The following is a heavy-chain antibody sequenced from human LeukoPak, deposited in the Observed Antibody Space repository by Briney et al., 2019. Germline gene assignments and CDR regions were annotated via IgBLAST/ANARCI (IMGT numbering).Heavy chain of an antibody. Sequence: PSETLSLTCAVYGGSFSGYYWSWIRQPPGKGLEWIGEINHSGSTNYNPSLKSRVTISVDTSKNQFSLKLSSVTAADTAVYYCARGWAYYGSGRPFDYWGQGTLDTVSS. CDR1: GGSFSGYY. J-gene: IGHJ4*02. V-gene: IGHV4-34*01. D-gene: IGHD3-10*01. CDR3: ARGWAYYGSGRPFDY. CDR2: INHSGST.